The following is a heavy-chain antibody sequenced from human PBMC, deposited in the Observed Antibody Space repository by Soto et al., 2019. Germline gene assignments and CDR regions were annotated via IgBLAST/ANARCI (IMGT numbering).Heavy chain of an antibody. D-gene: IGHD6-6*01. J-gene: IGHJ6*02. CDR2: IYYSGST. V-gene: IGHV4-59*01. CDR1: GGSISSYY. Sequence: SETLSLTCTVSGGSISSYYWSWIRQPPGKGLEWIGYIYYSGSTNYNPSLKSRVTISVDTSKNQFSLKLSSVTAADTAVYYCARRAARGHYYYYGMDVWGQGTTVTVSS. CDR3: ARRAARGHYYYYGMDV.